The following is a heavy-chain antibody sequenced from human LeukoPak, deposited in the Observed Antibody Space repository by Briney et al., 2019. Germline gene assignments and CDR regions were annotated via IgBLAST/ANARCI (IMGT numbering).Heavy chain of an antibody. CDR3: ARDGLVVVPVAMEYRNWFDP. J-gene: IGHJ5*02. CDR1: GYTFTSYA. D-gene: IGHD2-2*01. Sequence: ASVKASCKASGYTFTSYAMHWVRQAPGQRLEWMGWINAGNGNTKYSQKFQGRVTITRDTSASTAYMELSSLRSEDTAVYYCARDGLVVVPVAMEYRNWFDPWGQGTLVTVSS. CDR2: INAGNGNT. V-gene: IGHV1-3*01.